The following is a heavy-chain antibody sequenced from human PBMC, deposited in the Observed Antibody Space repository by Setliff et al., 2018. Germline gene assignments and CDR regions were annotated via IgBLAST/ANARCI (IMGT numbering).Heavy chain of an antibody. CDR2: ISHSGST. J-gene: IGHJ4*02. CDR1: GYSISSGHY. Sequence: SETLSLTCTVSGYSISSGHYWGWIRQPPGKGLEWIGSISHSGSTYYNPSLRSRVTISLDTSKNQFSPKLTSVTAADTAVYYCAGGRRYDYGWDFDYWGQGTRGTSPQ. D-gene: IGHD4-17*01. V-gene: IGHV4-38-2*02. CDR3: AGGRRYDYGWDFDY.